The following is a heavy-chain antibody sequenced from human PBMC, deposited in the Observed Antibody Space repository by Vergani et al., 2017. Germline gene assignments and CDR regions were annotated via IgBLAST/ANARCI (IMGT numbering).Heavy chain of an antibody. Sequence: QVQLQESGPGLVKPSQTLSLTCTVSGGSISSGSYYWSWIRQPAGKGLEWIGRIYTSGSTNYNPSLKSRVTISVDTSKNQFSLKLSSVTAADTAVYDCARGGLDFDYWGQGTLVTVSS. J-gene: IGHJ4*02. CDR3: ARGGLDFDY. CDR2: IYTSGST. V-gene: IGHV4-61*02. D-gene: IGHD3-10*01. CDR1: GGSISSGSYY.